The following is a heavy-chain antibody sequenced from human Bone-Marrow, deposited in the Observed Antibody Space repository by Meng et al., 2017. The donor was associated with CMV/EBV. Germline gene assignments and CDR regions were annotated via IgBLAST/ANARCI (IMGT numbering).Heavy chain of an antibody. D-gene: IGHD3-3*01. Sequence: QVQLVQSGAEVKKPGASVKVSXKASGYTFTGYYMHWVRQAPGQGLEWMGWINPNSGGTNYAQKFQGRVTMTRDTSISTAYMELSRLRSDDTAVYYCARDQTIFGVVITNYFDDWGQGTLVTVSS. CDR3: ARDQTIFGVVITNYFDD. V-gene: IGHV1-2*02. CDR2: INPNSGGT. J-gene: IGHJ4*02. CDR1: GYTFTGYY.